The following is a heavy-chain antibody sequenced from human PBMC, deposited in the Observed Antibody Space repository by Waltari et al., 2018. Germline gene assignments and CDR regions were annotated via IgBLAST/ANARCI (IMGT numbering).Heavy chain of an antibody. CDR1: VFTFSDPY. CDR3: ARSITAAPIDS. CDR2: SRNKAYTYTT. Sequence: EVQLVESGGGLVQPGGSLRLSCAASVFTFSDPYVDWVRQAPGKGLEWLGLSRNKAYTYTTEYAASVKGRFTISRDDSKNSVYLYMNSLTTEDTAVYYCARSITAAPIDSWGQGTLVTVSS. J-gene: IGHJ4*02. D-gene: IGHD1-20*01. V-gene: IGHV3-72*01.